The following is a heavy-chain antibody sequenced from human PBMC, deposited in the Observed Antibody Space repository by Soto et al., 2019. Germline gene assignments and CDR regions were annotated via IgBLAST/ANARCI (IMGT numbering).Heavy chain of an antibody. CDR2: IDHSGST. J-gene: IGHJ4*02. Sequence: TLSRTCAVFGGSFSGYFWSWVRQPPGRGLDWIGEIDHSGSTNYNPSLKSRVTISVDTSKNQFSLKLNSVTAADTAVYYCARGGQDFWSGPLDDSGQGALVT. CDR1: GGSFSGYF. D-gene: IGHD3-3*01. V-gene: IGHV4-34*01. CDR3: ARGGQDFWSGPLDD.